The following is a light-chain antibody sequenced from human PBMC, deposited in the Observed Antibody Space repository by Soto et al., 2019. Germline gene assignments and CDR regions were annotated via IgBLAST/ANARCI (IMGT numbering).Light chain of an antibody. CDR2: KAS. Sequence: DIRMTQSPSTLSASVGDRVTIRCRASQSISTWLAWYQQKPGKAPRLLIYKASTLESGVPSRFSGSGSGTEFTLTISSLQPDDLATYYCQQYTRYWAFGQGTKV. J-gene: IGKJ1*01. V-gene: IGKV1-5*03. CDR3: QQYTRYWA. CDR1: QSISTW.